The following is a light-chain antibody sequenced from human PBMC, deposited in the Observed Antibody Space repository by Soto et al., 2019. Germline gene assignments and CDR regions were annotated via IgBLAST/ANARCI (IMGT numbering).Light chain of an antibody. CDR2: DAS. V-gene: IGKV3-15*01. J-gene: IGKJ1*01. CDR3: QQYNNWPWT. CDR1: QSVRSK. Sequence: EIVMTQSPGTLSVSPGERVTLSCRASQSVRSKLVWYQRKPGQAPRLLIYDASTRATGMPDRFSGSGSGTEFTLTISSLQFEDFAVYYCQQYNNWPWTFGQGTKVEIK.